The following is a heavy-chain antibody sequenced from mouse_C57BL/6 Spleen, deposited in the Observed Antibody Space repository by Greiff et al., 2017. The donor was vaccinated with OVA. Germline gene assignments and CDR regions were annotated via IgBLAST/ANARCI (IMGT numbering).Heavy chain of an antibody. J-gene: IGHJ2*01. CDR3: ARGGPDY. CDR1: GYTFTSYW. V-gene: IGHV1-50*01. Sequence: VQLQQPGAELVKPGASVKLSCKASGYTFTSYWMQWVKQRPGPGLEWIGEIDPSDSYTNYNQKFKGKATLTVDTSSSTAYMQLSSLTAEDSAVYYCARGGPDYWGQGTTLTVSS. CDR2: IDPSDSYT.